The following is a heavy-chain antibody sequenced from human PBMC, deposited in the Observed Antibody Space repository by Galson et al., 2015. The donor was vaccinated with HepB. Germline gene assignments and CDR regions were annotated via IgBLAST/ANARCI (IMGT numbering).Heavy chain of an antibody. V-gene: IGHV1-2*02. J-gene: IGHJ4*02. D-gene: IGHD1-26*01. Sequence: SVKVSCKASGYTFTGYYIHWVRQAPGQGLEWMGWINPNSGGTHYAQKFQGRVTMTRDTSINTAYMELSRLRFDDTAVYYCARGEVGAQTAFDYWGQGTLVTVSS. CDR2: INPNSGGT. CDR3: ARGEVGAQTAFDY. CDR1: GYTFTGYY.